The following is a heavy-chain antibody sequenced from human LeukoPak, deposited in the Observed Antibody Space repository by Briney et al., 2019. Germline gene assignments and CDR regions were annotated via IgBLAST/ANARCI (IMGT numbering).Heavy chain of an antibody. V-gene: IGHV1-2*02. J-gene: IGHJ3*02. CDR1: GYTFTGHH. CDR3: ARAREESTGNYDAFDI. CDR2: IKPDSGDT. D-gene: IGHD1-1*01. Sequence: GASVKVSCKASGYTFTGHHMHWVRPATGQRLEWMGWIKPDSGDTNYAQRFHGRVTMTRDKSITTAYMELSRVRYDDTAVYYCARAREESTGNYDAFDIWGQGTMVTVSS.